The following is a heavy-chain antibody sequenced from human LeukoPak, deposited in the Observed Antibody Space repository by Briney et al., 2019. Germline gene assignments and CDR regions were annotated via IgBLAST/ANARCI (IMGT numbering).Heavy chain of an antibody. J-gene: IGHJ4*02. CDR3: ARDSEVVAATPDFDY. D-gene: IGHD2-15*01. CDR2: INPNSGGT. V-gene: IGHV1-2*02. CDR1: GGTFSSYA. Sequence: GASVKVSCKASGGTFSSYAISWVRQAPGQGLEWMGWINPNSGGTNYAQKFQGRVTMTRDTSISTAYMELSRLRSDDTAVYYCARDSEVVAATPDFDYWGQGTLVTVSS.